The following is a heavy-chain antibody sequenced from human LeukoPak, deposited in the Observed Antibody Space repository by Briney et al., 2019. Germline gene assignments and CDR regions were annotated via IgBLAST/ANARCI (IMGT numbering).Heavy chain of an antibody. CDR2: INPNSGGT. CDR3: ARDDYDILTGYSFSFDY. J-gene: IGHJ4*02. D-gene: IGHD3-9*01. Sequence: ASVKVSCKASGYTFTGYYMHWMRQAPGQGLEWMGRINPNSGGTNYAQKFQGRVTMTRDTSISTAYMELSRLRSDDTAVYYCARDDYDILTGYSFSFDYWGQGTLVTVSS. CDR1: GYTFTGYY. V-gene: IGHV1-2*06.